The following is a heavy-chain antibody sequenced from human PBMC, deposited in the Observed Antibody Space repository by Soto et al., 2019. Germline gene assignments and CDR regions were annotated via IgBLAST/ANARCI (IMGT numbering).Heavy chain of an antibody. CDR3: ARTTMVRGVISALFDY. J-gene: IGHJ4*02. CDR1: GGTFSSYA. Sequence: QVQLVQSGAEVKKPGSSVKVSCKASGGTFSSYAISWVRQAPGQGLEWMGGIIPIFGTANYAQKFQGRVTITADESTSTAYMELRSLRSEDTAVYYCARTTMVRGVISALFDYWGQGTLVTVSS. V-gene: IGHV1-69*01. CDR2: IIPIFGTA. D-gene: IGHD3-10*01.